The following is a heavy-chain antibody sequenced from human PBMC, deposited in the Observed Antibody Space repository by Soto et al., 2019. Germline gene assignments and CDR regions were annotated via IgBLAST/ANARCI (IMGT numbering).Heavy chain of an antibody. J-gene: IGHJ3*02. D-gene: IGHD6-13*01. V-gene: IGHV5-51*01. CDR2: IYPGDSDT. CDR3: ARHQIAAAGTFAFDI. CDR1: GYSFTSYW. Sequence: GESLKISCKGSGYSFTSYWIGWVRQMPGKGLEWMGIIYPGDSDTRYSPSFQGQVTISADKSISTAYLQWSSLKASDTAMYYCARHQIAAAGTFAFDIWGQGTMVTVSS.